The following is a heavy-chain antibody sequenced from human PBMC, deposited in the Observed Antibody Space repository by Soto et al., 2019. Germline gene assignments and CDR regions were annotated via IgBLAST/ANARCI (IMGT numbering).Heavy chain of an antibody. CDR2: IKSKTDGGTT. D-gene: IGHD6-19*01. V-gene: IGHV3-15*07. Sequence: GGSLRLSCAASGFTFSNAWMNWVRQAPGKGLEWVGRIKSKTDGGTTDYAAPVKGRFTISRDDSKNTLYLQMNGLKTEDTAVYYRTTLAGVYYYYGMDVWGQGTTVTVSS. J-gene: IGHJ6*02. CDR3: TTLAGVYYYYGMDV. CDR1: GFTFSNAW.